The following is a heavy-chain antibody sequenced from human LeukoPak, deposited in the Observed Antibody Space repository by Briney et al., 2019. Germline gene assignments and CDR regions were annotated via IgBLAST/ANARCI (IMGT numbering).Heavy chain of an antibody. J-gene: IGHJ3*02. Sequence: SETLSLTCTVSGGSISSGDYYWSWLRQPPGKGLEWIGYIYYSGSTYYNPSLKGRVTISVDTSKNQFSLKLSSVTAADTAVYYCAREWNSGYHGSAFDIWGQGTMVTVSS. V-gene: IGHV4-30-4*01. CDR2: IYYSGST. CDR1: GGSISSGDYY. D-gene: IGHD5-12*01. CDR3: AREWNSGYHGSAFDI.